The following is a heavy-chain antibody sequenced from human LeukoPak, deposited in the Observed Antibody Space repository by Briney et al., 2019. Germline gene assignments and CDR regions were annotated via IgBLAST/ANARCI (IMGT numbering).Heavy chain of an antibody. CDR2: INHSGST. CDR3: AILGADYYDSSGYYFDY. Sequence: SETLSLTCAVYGGSFSGYYWSWIRQPPGKGLEWIGEINHSGSTNYNPSLKSRVTISVDTSKNQFSLKLSSVTAADTAVYYCAILGADYYDSSGYYFDYWGQGTLVTVSS. V-gene: IGHV4-34*01. J-gene: IGHJ4*02. CDR1: GGSFSGYY. D-gene: IGHD3-22*01.